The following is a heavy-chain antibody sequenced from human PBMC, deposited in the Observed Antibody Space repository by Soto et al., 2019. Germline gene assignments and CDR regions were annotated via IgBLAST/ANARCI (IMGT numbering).Heavy chain of an antibody. V-gene: IGHV1-2*02. CDR2: ILPSSGVT. J-gene: IGHJ3*02. CDR3: AKNLLVNIQDGFDI. CDR1: GYTFSKYY. Sequence: GASVKVSCVASGYTFSKYYLHWVRQAPAQGLEWMGWILPSSGVTNYARKFQGRVTMTRDTSTSTAYLDLSRLRSDDTAVYYCAKNLLVNIQDGFDIWGQGTMVTVSS.